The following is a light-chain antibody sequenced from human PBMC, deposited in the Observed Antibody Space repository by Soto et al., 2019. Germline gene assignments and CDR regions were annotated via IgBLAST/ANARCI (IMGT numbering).Light chain of an antibody. CDR2: GVT. CDR3: SADAGGDTFA. J-gene: IGLJ1*01. Sequence: QSALTQPPSASGSPGQSVTISCSGFSSDVGTYNLFSWFQQHPGRAPKLLIFGVTQRPSGVPDRFSGFKSGNTASLTVSGLQPADEADYYCSADAGGDTFAFGSGTKLTVL. V-gene: IGLV2-8*01. CDR1: SSDVGTYNL.